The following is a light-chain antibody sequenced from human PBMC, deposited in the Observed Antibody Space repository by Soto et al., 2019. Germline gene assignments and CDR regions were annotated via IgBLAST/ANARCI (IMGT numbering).Light chain of an antibody. V-gene: IGKV3-11*01. CDR2: DAS. CDR3: QQRGT. CDR1: QTVNSRF. J-gene: IGKJ3*01. Sequence: IVLTQSPDTVSLSPRERATLACRASQTVNSRFLAWHQKNPGQAPRLLTYDASNRATGIPARFSGSGSGTAFTLTISSLEPEDFAVYYCQQRGTFGPGTKVDIK.